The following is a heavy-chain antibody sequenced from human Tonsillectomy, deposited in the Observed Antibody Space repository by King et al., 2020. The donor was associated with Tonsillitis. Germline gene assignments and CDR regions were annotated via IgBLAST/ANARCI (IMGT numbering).Heavy chain of an antibody. Sequence: QLVQSGGGVVQPGGSLRLSCAASQFTFSSYAMHWVRQAPGKGLEWVAYIGYDGSSKNYPDSLKGRFTVSRDNSKNTLYLQMNSLRPDDTAVYYCAKDFGRGGHPRDVGGKGTTVP. D-gene: IGHD2-15*01. CDR1: QFTFSSYA. CDR2: IGYDGSSK. J-gene: IGHJ6*03. V-gene: IGHV3-30*02. CDR3: AKDFGRGGHPRDV.